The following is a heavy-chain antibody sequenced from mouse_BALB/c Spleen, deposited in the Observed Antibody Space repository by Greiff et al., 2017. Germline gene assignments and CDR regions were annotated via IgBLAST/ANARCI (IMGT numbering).Heavy chain of an antibody. CDR3: GRSRGYDGYYRYAMDY. J-gene: IGHJ4*01. Sequence: VQLKQSGPELVKPGASVKISCKASGYSFTGYFMNWVKQSHGKSLEWIGRINPYNGDTFYNQKFKGKATLTVDKSSSTAHMELLSLTSEDSAVYYCGRSRGYDGYYRYAMDYWGQGTSVTVSS. CDR2: INPYNGDT. D-gene: IGHD2-3*01. V-gene: IGHV1-37*01. CDR1: GYSFTGYF.